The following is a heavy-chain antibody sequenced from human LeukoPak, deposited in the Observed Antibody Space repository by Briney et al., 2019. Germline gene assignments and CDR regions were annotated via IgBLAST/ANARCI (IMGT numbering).Heavy chain of an antibody. J-gene: IGHJ4*02. D-gene: IGHD2-2*02. V-gene: IGHV3-21*01. Sequence: GGSLRLSCAASGFTFSSYAMHWVRQVPGKGLEWVSSISSSSSYIYYADSVKGRFTISRDNAKNSLYLQMNSLRAEDTAVYYCARCSEVVPAATPQDFDYWGQGTLVTVSS. CDR1: GFTFSSYA. CDR2: ISSSSSYI. CDR3: ARCSEVVPAATPQDFDY.